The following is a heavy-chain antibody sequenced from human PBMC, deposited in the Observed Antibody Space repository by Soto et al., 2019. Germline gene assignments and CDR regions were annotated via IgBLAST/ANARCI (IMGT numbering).Heavy chain of an antibody. CDR2: VYYSGST. D-gene: IGHD3-22*01. J-gene: IGHJ2*01. V-gene: IGHV4-30-4*01. CDR1: GASINNNDYY. Sequence: QLQESGPGLVMPSQTLSLTCTVSGASINNNDYYWSWIRQTPGKGLEWIGYVYYSGSTDYIPSLKSRLSMSIDKSQNQFTLKLNSGTAADTATYYCARMSYFYDKWYFDLWGRGTLVTVSS. CDR3: ARMSYFYDKWYFDL.